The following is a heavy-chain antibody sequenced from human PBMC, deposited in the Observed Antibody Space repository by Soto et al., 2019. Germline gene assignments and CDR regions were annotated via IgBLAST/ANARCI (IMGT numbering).Heavy chain of an antibody. D-gene: IGHD2-2*01. CDR2: ISSSGSTI. V-gene: IGHV3-11*01. Sequence: GGSLRLSCAASGFTFSDYYMSWIRQAPGKGLEWVSYISSSGSTIYYADSVKGRFTISRDNAKNSLYLQMNSLRAEDTAVYYCARDGGPYCSSTSCWVEDWFDPWGQGTLVTVSS. CDR1: GFTFSDYY. CDR3: ARDGGPYCSSTSCWVEDWFDP. J-gene: IGHJ5*02.